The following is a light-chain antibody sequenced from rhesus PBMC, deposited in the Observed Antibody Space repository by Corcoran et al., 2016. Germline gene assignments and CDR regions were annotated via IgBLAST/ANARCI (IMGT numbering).Light chain of an antibody. V-gene: IGKV1-33*02. J-gene: IGKJ1*01. CDR2: VTS. CDR3: QQHKTYPPA. Sequence: DIQMTQSPSSLSASVGDTVTITCQASQGIGKYLAWYQLKPGKAPKFLINVTSTLQSGVPSRFSGSGSETEFSLTISSLQPEDFATYYCQQHKTYPPAFGPGTKVEI. CDR1: QGIGKY.